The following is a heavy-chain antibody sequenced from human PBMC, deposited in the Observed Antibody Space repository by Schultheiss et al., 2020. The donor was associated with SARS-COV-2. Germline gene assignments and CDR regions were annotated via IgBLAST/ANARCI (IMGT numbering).Heavy chain of an antibody. V-gene: IGHV1-2*02. CDR3: ARGSMYSSSLDY. CDR1: GGTFSSYA. D-gene: IGHD6-13*01. CDR2: INPNSGGT. J-gene: IGHJ4*02. Sequence: ASVKVSCKASGGTFSSYAISWVRQAPGQGLEWMGGINPNSGGTNYAQKFQGRVTMTRDTSISTAYMELSRLRSDDTAVFYCARGSMYSSSLDYWGQGTLVTVSS.